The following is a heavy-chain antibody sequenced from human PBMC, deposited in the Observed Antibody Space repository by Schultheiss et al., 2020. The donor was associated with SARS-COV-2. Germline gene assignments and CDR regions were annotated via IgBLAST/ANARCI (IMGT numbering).Heavy chain of an antibody. CDR3: ARDLSSVYNWFDP. CDR2: IYYSGST. CDR1: DGSIYSGGYS. J-gene: IGHJ5*02. V-gene: IGHV4-31*11. Sequence: SETLSLTCAVSDGSIYSGGYSWSWIRQPPGKGLEWLGYIYYSGSTYYNPSLKSRVTISVDTSKNQFSLKLSSVTAADTAVYYCARDLSSVYNWFDPWGQGTLVTVSS. D-gene: IGHD3-16*02.